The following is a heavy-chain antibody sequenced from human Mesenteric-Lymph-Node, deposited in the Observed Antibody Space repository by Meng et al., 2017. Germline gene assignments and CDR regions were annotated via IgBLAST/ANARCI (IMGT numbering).Heavy chain of an antibody. CDR3: ASRPDEQQKALFDY. V-gene: IGHV1-2*02. CDR1: GYTFTGYY. J-gene: IGHJ4*01. CDR2: ISPHSGGT. Sequence: ASVKVSCKASGYTFTGYYLNWVRQAPGQGLEWMGWISPHSGGTKYAQKFQDRVTLTRDTSTSTVYMEINSLRTDDTAIYYCASRPDEQQKALFDYWGHGTQVTVSS. D-gene: IGHD6-13*01.